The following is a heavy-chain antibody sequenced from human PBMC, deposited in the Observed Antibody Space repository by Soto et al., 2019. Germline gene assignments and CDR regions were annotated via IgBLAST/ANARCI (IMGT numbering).Heavy chain of an antibody. Sequence: ASVKVSCKASGYTFTSYAMHWVRQAPGQRLEWMGWINAGNGNTKYSQKFQGRVTITRDTSASTAYMELSSLRSEDTAVYYCAREQDPTYYDFWSGSYNWFDPWGQGPLVTVSS. D-gene: IGHD3-3*01. CDR2: INAGNGNT. V-gene: IGHV1-3*01. CDR1: GYTFTSYA. CDR3: AREQDPTYYDFWSGSYNWFDP. J-gene: IGHJ5*02.